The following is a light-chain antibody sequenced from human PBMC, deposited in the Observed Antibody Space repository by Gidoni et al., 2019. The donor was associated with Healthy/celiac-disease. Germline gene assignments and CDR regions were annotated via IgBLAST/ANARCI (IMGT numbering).Light chain of an antibody. CDR3: SSYPSSSTLV. CDR2: DVS. J-gene: IGLJ2*01. Sequence: QSVLTQPASVSGSPGQAITISCTGSSSDVGRYNYVSWYQQHPGKAPKLMIYDVSTRPSGISNRFSGSKSDNTASLTISELQAEDEADYYCSSYPSSSTLVFGGGTKLTVL. CDR1: SSDVGRYNY. V-gene: IGLV2-14*03.